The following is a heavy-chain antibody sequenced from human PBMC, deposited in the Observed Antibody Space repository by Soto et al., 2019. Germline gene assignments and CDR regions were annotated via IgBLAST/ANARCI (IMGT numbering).Heavy chain of an antibody. D-gene: IGHD1-26*01. V-gene: IGHV3-11*01. Sequence: QVHLVASGGGLVKPGGSLRLSCVASGITLSDNYMTWIRQAPGKGLEWLSYISNSDYTTYYADSVKGRFTISRDNAKNSLYLQLNGLRVEDTAVDYCASGKWYLDYWGQGILVTVSS. CDR1: GITLSDNY. CDR3: ASGKWYLDY. CDR2: ISNSDYTT. J-gene: IGHJ4*02.